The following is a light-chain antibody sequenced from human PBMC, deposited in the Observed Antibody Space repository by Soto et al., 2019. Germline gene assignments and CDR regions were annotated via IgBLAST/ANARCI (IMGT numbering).Light chain of an antibody. Sequence: QSALTQPASVSGSPGQSITISCTGTSSDIGNYNFVSWFQHHPGKAPKLIIYEVSHRPSGVSYRFSGSKSGNTASLTISGLQAEDEADYYCASHTTSSTPIFGGGTKLTVL. CDR1: SSDIGNYNF. CDR2: EVS. J-gene: IGLJ2*01. V-gene: IGLV2-14*01. CDR3: ASHTTSSTPI.